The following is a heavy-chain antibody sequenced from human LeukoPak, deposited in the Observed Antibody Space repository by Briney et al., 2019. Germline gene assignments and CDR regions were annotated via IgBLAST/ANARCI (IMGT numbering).Heavy chain of an antibody. CDR1: GGSFSGYY. D-gene: IGHD3-3*01. CDR3: ARHGTYSDFWSGYYTNSAFDY. J-gene: IGHJ4*02. CDR2: INHSGST. Sequence: SETLSLTCAVYGGSFSGYYWSWIRQPPGKGLEWIGEINHSGSTNYNPSLKSRVTISVDTSKNQFSLKLSSVTAADTAVYYCARHGTYSDFWSGYYTNSAFDYWGQGTLVTVSS. V-gene: IGHV4-34*01.